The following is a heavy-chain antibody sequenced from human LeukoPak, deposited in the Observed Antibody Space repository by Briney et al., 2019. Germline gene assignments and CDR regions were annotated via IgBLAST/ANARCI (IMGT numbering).Heavy chain of an antibody. D-gene: IGHD3-10*01. CDR1: GFTFSTYS. J-gene: IGHJ6*02. CDR2: ISTISNT. Sequence: GGSLRLSCVASGFTFSTYSMNWVRQAPGKGLEWVSYISTISNTHYADSVKGRFTISRDNAKNSLFLQMNSLRAEDTAVYYCARLWFGEFGYYYGMDVWGQGTTVTVSS. V-gene: IGHV3-48*01. CDR3: ARLWFGEFGYYYGMDV.